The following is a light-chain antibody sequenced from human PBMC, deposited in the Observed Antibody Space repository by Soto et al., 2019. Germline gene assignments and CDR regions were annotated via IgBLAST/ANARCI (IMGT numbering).Light chain of an antibody. CDR1: QSVTSSY. CDR2: GAS. CDR3: QQYGGSPPYT. V-gene: IGKV3-20*01. Sequence: EIVLTQSPGTLSLSPGERATLSCRASQSVTSSYLAWYQQKPGQAPRLLIYGASSRATGIPDRFSGSGSATDFPLTISRLEPEDFAVYYCQQYGGSPPYTFGQGTNLEIK. J-gene: IGKJ2*01.